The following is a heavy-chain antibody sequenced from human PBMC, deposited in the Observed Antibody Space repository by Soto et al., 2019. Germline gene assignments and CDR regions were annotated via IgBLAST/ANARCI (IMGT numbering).Heavy chain of an antibody. J-gene: IGHJ5*02. CDR1: GGSISSYY. V-gene: IGHV4-59*08. Sequence: SETLSLTCTVSGGSISSYYWSWIRQTPGKGLQYIGYIYYSGSANYNPSLKSRVTISDDTSTNQIFLTLTSVTAADTAVYSCARVILSYYYDNSGSFFDPWGQGTLVTVSS. CDR3: ARVILSYYYDNSGSFFDP. CDR2: IYYSGSA. D-gene: IGHD3-22*01.